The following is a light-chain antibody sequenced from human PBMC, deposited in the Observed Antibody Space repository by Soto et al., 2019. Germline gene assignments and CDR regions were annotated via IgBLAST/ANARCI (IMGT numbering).Light chain of an antibody. CDR2: DVS. CDR1: SSDVGYYNF. Sequence: QSALTQPASVSGSPGQSITISCTGTSSDVGYYNFVSWYQQHPGKAPKLMIYDVSNRPSGVSNRFSGSKSGNTASLTISGLQAEDEGDYYCSSYTSSTTLVVFGGGTKLTVL. J-gene: IGLJ2*01. CDR3: SSYTSSTTLVV. V-gene: IGLV2-14*01.